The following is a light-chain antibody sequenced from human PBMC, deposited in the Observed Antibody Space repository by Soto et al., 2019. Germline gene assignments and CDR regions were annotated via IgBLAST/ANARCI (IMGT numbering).Light chain of an antibody. CDR1: QSISSW. J-gene: IGKJ5*01. Sequence: DIQMTQSPSTLSVSVGDRVTITCRASQSISSWLAWYQQKPGKAPKSLIYKASSLESGVPSRFSGSGSGTDFTLTISSLQPDDFATYYCQQYSKYPITFGQGTRLEIK. CDR2: KAS. V-gene: IGKV1-5*03. CDR3: QQYSKYPIT.